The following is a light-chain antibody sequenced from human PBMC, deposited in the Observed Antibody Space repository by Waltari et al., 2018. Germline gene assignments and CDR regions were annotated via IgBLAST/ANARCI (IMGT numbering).Light chain of an antibody. Sequence: QSVLTQPPSASGTPGQEVTISCSGTSSSVGSNFVFWYQQLPGAAPKLLIFRSDRRPSGVPDRISGSKSGTSASLGITGLRSEDEADYYCAAWDDSLSAYVFGTGTKVTVL. CDR1: SSSVGSNF. V-gene: IGLV1-47*01. CDR2: RSD. CDR3: AAWDDSLSAYV. J-gene: IGLJ1*01.